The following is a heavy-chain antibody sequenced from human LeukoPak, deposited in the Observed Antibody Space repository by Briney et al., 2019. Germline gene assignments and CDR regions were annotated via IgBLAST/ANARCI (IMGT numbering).Heavy chain of an antibody. D-gene: IGHD5-12*01. CDR1: GYTFTSYD. V-gene: IGHV1-45*02. CDR2: ITPFNGNT. Sequence: GASVKVSCKASGYTFTSYDINWVRQAPGQALEWMEWITPFNGNTNYAQQFQDRVTITRDRSRNTVYMELNSLRFEDTAMYYCARSPFSGDDDAFDIWGQGTMVTVSS. CDR3: ARSPFSGDDDAFDI. J-gene: IGHJ3*02.